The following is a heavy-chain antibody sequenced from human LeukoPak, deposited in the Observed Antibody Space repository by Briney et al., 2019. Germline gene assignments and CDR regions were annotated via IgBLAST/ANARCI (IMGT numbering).Heavy chain of an antibody. CDR1: GGSISSYY. D-gene: IGHD1-26*01. J-gene: IGHJ5*02. V-gene: IGHV4-4*07. Sequence: SETLSLTCTVSGGSISSYYWSWLRQPAGKGLEWIGRIYTSGSTNYNPSLKSRVTMSVDTSKNQFSLKLSSVTAADTAVYYCARDRGSGRSNWFDPWGQGTLVTVSS. CDR2: IYTSGST. CDR3: ARDRGSGRSNWFDP.